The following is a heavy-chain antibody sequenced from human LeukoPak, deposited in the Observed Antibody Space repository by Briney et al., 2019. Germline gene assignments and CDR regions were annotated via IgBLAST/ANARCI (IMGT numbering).Heavy chain of an antibody. CDR1: GFTFSSYA. V-gene: IGHV3-30*01. J-gene: IGHJ6*03. CDR3: ARIADGDYYYYYMDV. D-gene: IGHD2-15*01. Sequence: GGSLRLSCAASGFTFSSYAMHWVRQAPGKGLEWVAVISYGGSNKYYADSVKGRFTISRDNSKNTLYLQMNSLRAEDTAVYYCARIADGDYYYYYMDVWGKGTTVTVSS. CDR2: ISYGGSNK.